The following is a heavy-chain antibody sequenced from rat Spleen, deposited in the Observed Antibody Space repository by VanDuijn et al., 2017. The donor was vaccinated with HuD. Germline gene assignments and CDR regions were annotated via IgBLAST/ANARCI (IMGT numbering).Heavy chain of an antibody. D-gene: IGHD1-2*01. CDR1: GFSLTSYH. J-gene: IGHJ2*01. Sequence: QVQLKESGPGLVQPSQTLSLTCTVSGFSLTSYHVHWVRQSPGKGLEWMGGIWTGGDTDYNSALNSRLGISRDTSKSQVFLKMNSLQTEDTAMYFCARADVAAISTDGIWGQGIMVTVSS. V-gene: IGHV2-1*01. CDR3: ARADVAAISTDGI. CDR2: IWTGGDT.